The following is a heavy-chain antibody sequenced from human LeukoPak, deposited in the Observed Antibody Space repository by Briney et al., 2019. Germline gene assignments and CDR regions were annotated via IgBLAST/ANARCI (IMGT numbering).Heavy chain of an antibody. CDR3: ARERGPPDY. Sequence: TGGSLRLSCAASGFTFSSYNMNWVRQAPGKGLEWVSFISSSSGYIYYADSVKGRFTISRDNAKNSLYLQMNSLRAEDTAVYYCARERGPPDYWGQGTLVTVSS. J-gene: IGHJ4*02. V-gene: IGHV3-21*04. CDR1: GFTFSSYN. CDR2: ISSSSGYI.